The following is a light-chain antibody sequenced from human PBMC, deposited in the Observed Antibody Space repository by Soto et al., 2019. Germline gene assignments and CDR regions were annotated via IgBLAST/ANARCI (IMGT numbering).Light chain of an antibody. CDR3: QQVESYPST. CDR1: QGISSF. CDR2: AAS. J-gene: IGKJ4*01. V-gene: IGKV1-9*01. Sequence: QLTQTPSSLSASVGDRVTITCRASQGISSFLAWYQQKPGKAPKLLIYAASSLQSGVPSRFSGSGFGTDFTLTITSLQPEDFATYYCQQVESYPSTFGGGTKVEMK.